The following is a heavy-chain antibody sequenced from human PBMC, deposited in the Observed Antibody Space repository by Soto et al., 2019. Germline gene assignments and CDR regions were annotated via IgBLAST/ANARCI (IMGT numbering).Heavy chain of an antibody. CDR2: IYYSGST. Sequence: SETLSLTCTVSGGSISSDDYYWSWIRQPPGKGLEWIGYIYYSGSTYYNPSLKSRVTISVDTSKNQFSLKLSSMTAADTAVYYCARVPRLFIHYYYGMDVWGQGTTVTVSS. D-gene: IGHD1-1*01. CDR1: GGSISSDDYY. V-gene: IGHV4-30-4*01. J-gene: IGHJ6*02. CDR3: ARVPRLFIHYYYGMDV.